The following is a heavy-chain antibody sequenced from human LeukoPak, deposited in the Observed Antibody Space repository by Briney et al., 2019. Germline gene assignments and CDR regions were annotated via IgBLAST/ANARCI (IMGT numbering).Heavy chain of an antibody. CDR3: ARGGRRYYDSSGYYYSL. CDR2: INHSGST. Sequence: PSETLSLTCAVYGGSFSGYYWSWIRQPPGKGLEWIGEINHSGSTNYNPSLKSRVTISVDTSKNQFSLELSSVTAADTAVYYCARGGRRYYDSSGYYYSLWGQGTLVTVSS. CDR1: GGSFSGYY. V-gene: IGHV4-34*01. D-gene: IGHD3-22*01. J-gene: IGHJ4*02.